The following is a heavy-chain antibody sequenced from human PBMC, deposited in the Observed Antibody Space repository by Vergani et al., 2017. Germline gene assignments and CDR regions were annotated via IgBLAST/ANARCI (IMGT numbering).Heavy chain of an antibody. CDR2: IYYSGST. CDR3: ARSPKVTACFDY. J-gene: IGHJ4*02. CDR1: GGSISSYY. Sequence: QVQLQESGPGLVKPSETLSLTCTVSGGSISSYYWSWIRQPPGKGLEWIGYIYYSGSTNFNPSLKSRDTISVDTSKNQFSLKLSSVTAADTAVYFCARSPKVTACFDYWGQGTLVTVSS. D-gene: IGHD2-2*01. V-gene: IGHV4-59*01.